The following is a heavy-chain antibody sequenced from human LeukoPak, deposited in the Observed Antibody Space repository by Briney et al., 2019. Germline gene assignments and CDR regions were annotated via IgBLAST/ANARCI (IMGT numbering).Heavy chain of an antibody. Sequence: ASVKVSCKASGYTFTYSGISWVRQAPGQGLEWMGWISPNNGNSNYVQKFQRRVTMTTNASTKTAYMELRSVRSDDTAVYYCARGRIRGVKTYGMDVWGQGTTVTVSS. CDR2: ISPNNGNS. CDR3: ARGRIRGVKTYGMDV. D-gene: IGHD3-10*01. J-gene: IGHJ6*02. CDR1: GYTFTYSG. V-gene: IGHV1-18*01.